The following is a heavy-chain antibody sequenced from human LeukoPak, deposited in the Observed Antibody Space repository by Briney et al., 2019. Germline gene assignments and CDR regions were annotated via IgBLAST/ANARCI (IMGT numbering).Heavy chain of an antibody. D-gene: IGHD1-26*01. J-gene: IGHJ5*02. CDR2: IYPGESDT. CDR3: ARVRDIVGANNWFDP. Sequence: GESLKISCKRSGYSFTSYWIGWVPQMPGKGLEWMGIIYPGESDTRYSPSFQGQVTISADKSISTAYLQWSSLKASDTAMYYCARVRDIVGANNWFDPWGQGTLVTVSS. V-gene: IGHV5-51*01. CDR1: GYSFTSYW.